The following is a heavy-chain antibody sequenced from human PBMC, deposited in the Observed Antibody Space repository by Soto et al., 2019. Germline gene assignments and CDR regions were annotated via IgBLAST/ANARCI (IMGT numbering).Heavy chain of an antibody. Sequence: SVKVSCKASGGTFSSYTISWVRQAPGQGLEWMGRIIPNLGIANYAQKLQGRVTITTDTSTSTAYMELRSLRSDDTAVYYCARDASYGDFHYFDYWGQGTLVTVSS. V-gene: IGHV1-69*04. CDR3: ARDASYGDFHYFDY. CDR2: IIPNLGIA. J-gene: IGHJ4*02. D-gene: IGHD4-17*01. CDR1: GGTFSSYT.